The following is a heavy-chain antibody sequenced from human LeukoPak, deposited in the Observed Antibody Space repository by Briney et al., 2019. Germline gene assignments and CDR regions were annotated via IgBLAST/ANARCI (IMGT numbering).Heavy chain of an antibody. D-gene: IGHD6-13*01. V-gene: IGHV1-2*02. CDR1: GYTFTGYY. Sequence: GASVKVSCKASGYTFTGYYMHRVRQAPGQGLEWMGWINPNSGGTNHAQKFQGRVTMTRDTSISTAYMELSRLRSDDTAVYYCARDRGIAAAGLIDYWGQGTLVTVSS. CDR3: ARDRGIAAAGLIDY. J-gene: IGHJ4*02. CDR2: INPNSGGT.